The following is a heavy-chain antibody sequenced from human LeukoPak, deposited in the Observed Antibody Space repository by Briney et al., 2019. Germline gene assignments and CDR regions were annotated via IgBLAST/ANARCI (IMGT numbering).Heavy chain of an antibody. CDR1: GFTFISYE. D-gene: IGHD2-21*02. CDR2: INTDGGRT. CDR3: ARELPREVTLDY. V-gene: IGHV3-74*01. Sequence: PGGSLRLSCAASGFTFISYEMQWVRQAPGKGLVWVSRINTDGGRTSYADSVKGRFTISRDNAKNTLYLQMNSPRAEDTAVYYCARELPREVTLDYWGQGTLVTVSS. J-gene: IGHJ4*02.